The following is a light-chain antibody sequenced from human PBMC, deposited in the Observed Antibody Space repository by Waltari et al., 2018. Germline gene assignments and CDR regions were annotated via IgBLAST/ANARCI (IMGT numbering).Light chain of an antibody. Sequence: QSALTQPASVSGSPGQSITISCTGTSNDIGGYDYVSWYQQHPGKAPKLMIYGVSERPSGVSYRFSGSKSGNTASLTISGLQAEDEADYYCSSYAGSNNFYVFGTGTKVTVL. CDR2: GVS. V-gene: IGLV2-14*03. J-gene: IGLJ1*01. CDR1: SNDIGGYDY. CDR3: SSYAGSNNFYV.